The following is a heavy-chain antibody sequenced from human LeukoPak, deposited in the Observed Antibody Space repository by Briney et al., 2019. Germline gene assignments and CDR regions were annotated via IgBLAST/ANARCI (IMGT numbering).Heavy chain of an antibody. CDR1: GFAFNVFG. V-gene: IGHV3-30*02. J-gene: IGHJ4*02. D-gene: IGHD2-8*01. Sequence: GGSLRLSCEGSGFAFNVFGMHWIRQAPGKGLEWVAFIKADGVFTNYAQAVKGRFTISRDNSDNTVFLQMESVRPDDTAVYYCARKLMSSRRFEYWGQGTLVTVSS. CDR2: IKADGVFT. CDR3: ARKLMSSRRFEY.